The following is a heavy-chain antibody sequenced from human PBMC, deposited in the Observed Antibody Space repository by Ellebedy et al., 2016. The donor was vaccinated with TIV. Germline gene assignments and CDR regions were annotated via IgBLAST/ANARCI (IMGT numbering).Heavy chain of an antibody. CDR1: GFTFSIYD. J-gene: IGHJ2*01. CDR2: IGTAGDT. D-gene: IGHD4-17*01. CDR3: ARKVPAPTTVPPNWYLDL. Sequence: GESLKISCAASGFTFSIYDMHWVRQPTGKGLEWVSAIGTAGDTYYPGSVKGRFTISRENANSLYLQMNSLRAEDTAVYYCARKVPAPTTVPPNWYLDLWGRGTLVTVSS. V-gene: IGHV3-13*01.